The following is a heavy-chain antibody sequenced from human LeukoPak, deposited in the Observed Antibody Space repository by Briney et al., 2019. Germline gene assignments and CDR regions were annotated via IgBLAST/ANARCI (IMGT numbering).Heavy chain of an antibody. D-gene: IGHD3-22*01. CDR3: ARSRITMIAPPLY. J-gene: IGHJ4*01. V-gene: IGHV4-34*01. CDR1: GGSFSGYY. Sequence: PSETLCLTCTVSGGSFSGYYWSWIRQPPGKGLEWIGEINHSGNTNYNPSLKSRVTISVDTSKNQFSLKLSSVTAADTAVYYCARSRITMIAPPLYWGHGNLVPVSS. CDR2: INHSGNT.